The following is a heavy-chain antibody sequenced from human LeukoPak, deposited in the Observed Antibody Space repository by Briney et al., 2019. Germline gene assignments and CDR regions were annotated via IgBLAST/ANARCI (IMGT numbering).Heavy chain of an antibody. V-gene: IGHV3-30-3*01. Sequence: GRSLRLSCAASGFTFSSYAMHWVRQAPGKGLEWVAVISYDGSNKYYADSVKGRFTISRDNSKNTLYLQMNSLRAEDTAVYYCARGQRQLYAFDIWGQGTMVTVSS. J-gene: IGHJ3*02. CDR3: ARGQRQLYAFDI. D-gene: IGHD1-1*01. CDR2: ISYDGSNK. CDR1: GFTFSSYA.